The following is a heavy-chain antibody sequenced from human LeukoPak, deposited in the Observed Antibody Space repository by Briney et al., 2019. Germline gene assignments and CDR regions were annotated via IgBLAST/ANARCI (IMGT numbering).Heavy chain of an antibody. J-gene: IGHJ4*02. CDR3: ASGYSSDYGGNTY. V-gene: IGHV3-7*01. CDR2: IKKDGGEK. D-gene: IGHD4-23*01. Sequence: GGSLRLSCAASGFTFSNFWMTWVRQAPGKGLEWVANIKKDGGEKYYVDSVKGRFTISRDNAKNTLYLQMNSLRAEDTAVYYCASGYSSDYGGNTYWGQGTLVTVSS. CDR1: GFTFSNFW.